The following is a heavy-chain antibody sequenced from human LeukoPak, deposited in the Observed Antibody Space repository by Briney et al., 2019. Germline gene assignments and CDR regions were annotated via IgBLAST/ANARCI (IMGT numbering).Heavy chain of an antibody. D-gene: IGHD3-22*01. J-gene: IGHJ1*01. V-gene: IGHV4-39*01. CDR1: GDSVSRSDSY. CDR3: ARLRYYDDSGYLE. Sequence: SETLSLTCSVSGDSVSRSDSYWDWIRQPPGTWLEWIGTIYYSVRTYYSPSLKSRVTMSVDPSNNQFSLHLRSVPAADTALYYCARLRYYDDSGYLEWGQGTLLSVSS. CDR2: IYYSVRT.